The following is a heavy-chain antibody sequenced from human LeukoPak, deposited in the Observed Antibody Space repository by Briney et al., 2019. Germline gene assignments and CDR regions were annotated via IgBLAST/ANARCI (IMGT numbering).Heavy chain of an antibody. CDR1: GGSIRSGDYS. CDR3: ARDHTETSSLNFRNYYYYGMDI. J-gene: IGHJ6*02. CDR2: IYYSGST. D-gene: IGHD4-11*01. Sequence: PSETLSLTCTVSGGSIRSGDYSWNWIRQHPGKGLEWIGYIYYSGSTYYNPSLTSRVTMSVDTSKNQFSLKLSSVTAADTAIYYCARDHTETSSLNFRNYYYYGMDIWGQETTVIVSS. V-gene: IGHV4-31*03.